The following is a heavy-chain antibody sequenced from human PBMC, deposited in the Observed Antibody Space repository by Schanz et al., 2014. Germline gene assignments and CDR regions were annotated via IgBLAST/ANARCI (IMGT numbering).Heavy chain of an antibody. V-gene: IGHV1-18*01. D-gene: IGHD3-3*01. Sequence: QIQLVQSGPEVKKPGATVKVSCKASGYTFTSYGISWVRQAPGQGLEWVGWISVYTGNTKYGQKVQGRVTMTTDTSTSTAYMALTDLRSDDTAVYYCARSAGRDFWSGYYTRFDYWGQGTLVTVSS. CDR3: ARSAGRDFWSGYYTRFDY. CDR2: ISVYTGNT. J-gene: IGHJ4*02. CDR1: GYTFTSYG.